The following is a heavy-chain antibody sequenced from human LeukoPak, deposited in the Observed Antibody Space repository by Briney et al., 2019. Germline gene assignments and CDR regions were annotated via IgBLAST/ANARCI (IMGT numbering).Heavy chain of an antibody. CDR1: GGTFSSYT. V-gene: IGHV1-69*02. J-gene: IGHJ3*02. CDR2: IIPILGIA. D-gene: IGHD2-15*01. Sequence: ASVKVSCKASGGTFSSYTISWVRQAPGQGLERMGRIIPILGIANYAQKFQGRVTITADKSTSTAYMELSSLRSEDTAVYYCARAPGSVDAFDIWGQGTMVTVSS. CDR3: ARAPGSVDAFDI.